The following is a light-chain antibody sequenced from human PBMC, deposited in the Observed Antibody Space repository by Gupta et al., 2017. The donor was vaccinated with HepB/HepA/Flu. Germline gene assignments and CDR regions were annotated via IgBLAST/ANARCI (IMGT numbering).Light chain of an antibody. Sequence: EIVLTQSPGTLSLSPGERATLSCRASQSFTSGYLAWYQQKPGQAPRLLIYGASSRATDIPDRFSGSGFGTDFTLTISRREPEDFAVYYCQHYDDSIPINFGGGTKVEIK. V-gene: IGKV3-20*01. CDR1: QSFTSGY. J-gene: IGKJ4*01. CDR3: QHYDDSIPIN. CDR2: GAS.